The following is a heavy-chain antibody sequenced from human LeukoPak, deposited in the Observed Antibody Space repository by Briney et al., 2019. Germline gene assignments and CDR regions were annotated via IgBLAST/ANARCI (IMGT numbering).Heavy chain of an antibody. Sequence: GGSLRLSCAASGFTFSSYSMNWVRQAPGKGLEWVSSISSSSSYIYYADSVKGRFTISRDNAKNSLYLQMNSLRAEDTAVYYCARLIVGATRDYFDYWGQGTLVTVSS. V-gene: IGHV3-21*01. J-gene: IGHJ4*02. CDR3: ARLIVGATRDYFDY. D-gene: IGHD1-26*01. CDR2: ISSSSSYI. CDR1: GFTFSSYS.